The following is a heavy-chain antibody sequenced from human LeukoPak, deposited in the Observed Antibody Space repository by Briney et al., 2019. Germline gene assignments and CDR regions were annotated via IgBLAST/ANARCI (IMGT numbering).Heavy chain of an antibody. CDR3: WVRYDSSGYYPIDFDY. CDR1: GYTFTGYY. Sequence: GASVKVSCKASGYTFTGYYMHWVRQAPGQGLEWMGWINPNSGGTNYAQKFQGRVTMTRDTSISTAYMELRSLRSDDTAVYYCWVRYDSSGYYPIDFDYWGQGTLVTVSS. J-gene: IGHJ4*02. CDR2: INPNSGGT. D-gene: IGHD3-22*01. V-gene: IGHV1-2*02.